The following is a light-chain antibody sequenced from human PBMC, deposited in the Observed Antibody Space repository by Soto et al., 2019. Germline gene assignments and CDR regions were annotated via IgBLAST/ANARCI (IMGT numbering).Light chain of an antibody. V-gene: IGKV3-20*01. CDR2: GAS. CDR3: QHYGRSSLMFT. J-gene: IGKJ2*01. CDR1: QSVTSDF. Sequence: EIVLTQSPGTLSLSPGERATLSCRASQSVTSDFLAWYQQKPGQAPRLLIYGASTRAARVPDRFSGSGSGTDFTLTITRLEPEDFAVYYCQHYGRSSLMFTFGQGTKLGV.